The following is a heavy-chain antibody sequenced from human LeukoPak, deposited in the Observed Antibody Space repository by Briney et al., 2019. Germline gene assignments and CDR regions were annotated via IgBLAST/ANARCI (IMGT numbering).Heavy chain of an antibody. Sequence: GGSLRLSCAASGFTFSSYGMHWVRQAPGKGLEWVAVISFDGNNKYYADSVKGRFTISRDNSKNTLSLHMNSLRAEDTALYYCAKDAYSGSSSGSYYNVGAFDYWGQGTLVTVSS. CDR2: ISFDGNNK. V-gene: IGHV3-30*18. D-gene: IGHD3-10*01. J-gene: IGHJ4*02. CDR3: AKDAYSGSSSGSYYNVGAFDY. CDR1: GFTFSSYG.